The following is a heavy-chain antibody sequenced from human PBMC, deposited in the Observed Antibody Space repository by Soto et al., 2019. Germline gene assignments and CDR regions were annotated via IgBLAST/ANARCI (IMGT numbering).Heavy chain of an antibody. J-gene: IGHJ4*02. D-gene: IGHD6-19*01. CDR3: ARFSAVAGFDY. V-gene: IGHV3-30-3*01. CDR2: ISYDGSNK. CDR1: GFTFSNYA. Sequence: PGGSLRLSCAASGFTFSNYAMHWVRQAPGKGLEWVAVISYDGSNKYYADSVKGRFTISRDNSKNTLYLQMNSLRAEDTAVYYCARFSAVAGFDYWGQGTLVTVSS.